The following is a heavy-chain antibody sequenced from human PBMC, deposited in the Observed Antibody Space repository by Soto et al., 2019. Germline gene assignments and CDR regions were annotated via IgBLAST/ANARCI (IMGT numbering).Heavy chain of an antibody. CDR2: IIPIFGTA. CDR1: GGTFSSYA. J-gene: IGHJ5*02. Sequence: QVQLVQSGAEVKKPGSSVKVSCKASGGTFSSYAISWVRQAPGQGLEWMGGIIPIFGTANYAQKFQGRVTITADESTSTAYRELGSLRSEDTAVYYCARGGGRAARLGNWFDPWGQGTLVTVSS. D-gene: IGHD6-6*01. V-gene: IGHV1-69*01. CDR3: ARGGGRAARLGNWFDP.